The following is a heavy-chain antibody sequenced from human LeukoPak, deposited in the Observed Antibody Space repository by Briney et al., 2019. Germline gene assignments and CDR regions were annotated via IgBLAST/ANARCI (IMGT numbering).Heavy chain of an antibody. V-gene: IGHV3-7*01. CDR2: IKQDGSEK. Sequence: PGGSLRLSCAASGFTFSSYWMSWVRQAPGKGLEWVANIKQDGSEKYYVDSVKGRFTISRDNAKNSLYLQMNSLRAEDTAVYYCARPRDGYNSGDNYWGQGTLVTVSS. D-gene: IGHD5-24*01. CDR1: GFTFSSYW. CDR3: ARPRDGYNSGDNY. J-gene: IGHJ4*02.